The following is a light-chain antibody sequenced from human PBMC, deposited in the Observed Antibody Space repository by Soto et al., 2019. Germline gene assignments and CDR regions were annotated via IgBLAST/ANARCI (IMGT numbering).Light chain of an antibody. J-gene: IGKJ1*01. CDR3: QQYGVSPRT. V-gene: IGKV3-20*01. Sequence: EIVLTQSPGTLSLSPGEGATLSCRASQSINSFLAWYQQRRGQAPRLLIHGASNRATGIPDRFSGSGSGTDFTLTISRLEPEDFAVYYCQQYGVSPRTFGQGTKVEVK. CDR1: QSINSF. CDR2: GAS.